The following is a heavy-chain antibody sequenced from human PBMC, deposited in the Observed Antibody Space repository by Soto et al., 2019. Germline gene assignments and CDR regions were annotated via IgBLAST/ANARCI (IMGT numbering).Heavy chain of an antibody. Sequence: GGSLRLSCVASGFTFSTYAMSWVRQAPGKGLEWISTISNTGSNTYYVDSVKGRFTISRDSSKITVYLQMNSLRAEDTAMYYCARNMGAAAGSTIDSRGPGTLVTVSS. CDR3: ARNMGAAAGSTIDS. CDR1: GFTFSTYA. D-gene: IGHD6-13*01. J-gene: IGHJ4*02. CDR2: ISNTGSNT. V-gene: IGHV3-23*01.